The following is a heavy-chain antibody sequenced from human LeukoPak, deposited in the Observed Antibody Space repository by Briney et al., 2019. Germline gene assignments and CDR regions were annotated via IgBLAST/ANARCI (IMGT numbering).Heavy chain of an antibody. CDR1: GYTSTGYY. J-gene: IGHJ6*02. V-gene: IGHV1-2*04. Sequence: GASVKVSCKASGYTSTGYYMHWVRQAPGQGLEWMGWINPNSGGTNYAQKFQGWATMTRDTSISTAFMELSRLRSDDTAVYYCARDFSGRAAALDPYYGMDVWGQGTTVTVSS. D-gene: IGHD3-10*01. CDR2: INPNSGGT. CDR3: ARDFSGRAAALDPYYGMDV.